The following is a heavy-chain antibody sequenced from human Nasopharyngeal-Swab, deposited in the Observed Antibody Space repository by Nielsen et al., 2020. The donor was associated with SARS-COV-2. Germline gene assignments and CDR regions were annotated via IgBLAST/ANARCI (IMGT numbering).Heavy chain of an antibody. J-gene: IGHJ4*02. CDR2: ISYDGSNK. V-gene: IGHV3-30-3*01. D-gene: IGHD4-23*01. Sequence: VRQAPGKGLEWVAVISYDGSNKYYADSVKGRFTISRDNSKNSVYLALNSLRPEDTAVYYCAREAAKDYGGYPDYWGQGTLVTVSS. CDR3: AREAAKDYGGYPDY.